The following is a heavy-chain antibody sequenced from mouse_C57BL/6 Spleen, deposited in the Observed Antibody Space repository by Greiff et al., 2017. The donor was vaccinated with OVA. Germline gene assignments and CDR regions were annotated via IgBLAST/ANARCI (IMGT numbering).Heavy chain of an antibody. V-gene: IGHV1-39*01. CDR3: AGGIYYGYDNYAMDY. J-gene: IGHJ4*01. CDR1: GYSFTDYN. CDR2: INPNYGTT. Sequence: VQLKESGPELVKPGASVKISCKASGYSFTDYNMNWVKQSNGKSLEWIGVINPNYGTTSYNQKFKGKATLTVDQSSSTAYMQLNSLTSEDSAVYYCAGGIYYGYDNYAMDYWGQGTSVTVSS. D-gene: IGHD2-2*01.